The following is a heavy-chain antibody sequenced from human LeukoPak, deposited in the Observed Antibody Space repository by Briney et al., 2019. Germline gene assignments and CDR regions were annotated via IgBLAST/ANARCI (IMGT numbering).Heavy chain of an antibody. Sequence: GASVKVSCKASGYTFTDYYMHWVRQASGQGLEWIGRINPNTGDTNYAQKFQGRVTMTRDKSVTTAYMELSRLTSDDTAVYYCATTFDCGDFYWGQGTLVTVSS. D-gene: IGHD4-17*01. CDR3: ATTFDCGDFY. J-gene: IGHJ4*02. CDR1: GYTFTDYY. V-gene: IGHV1-2*06. CDR2: INPNTGDT.